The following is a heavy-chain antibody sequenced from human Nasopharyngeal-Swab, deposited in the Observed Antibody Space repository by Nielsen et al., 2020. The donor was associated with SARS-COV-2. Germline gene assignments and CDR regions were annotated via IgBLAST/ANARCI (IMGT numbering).Heavy chain of an antibody. D-gene: IGHD3-9*01. CDR3: ARAYYDILTGSNPDAFDI. CDR1: VCTFTSYA. J-gene: IGHJ3*02. CDR2: INTNTGNP. V-gene: IGHV7-4-1*02. Sequence: ASVQDTCKATVCTFTSYAMNWLRPAPGQGLEWMGWINTNTGNPTYAQGFTGRFVFSLDTSVSTAYLQISSLKAEDTAVYYCARAYYDILTGSNPDAFDIWGQGTMVTVSS.